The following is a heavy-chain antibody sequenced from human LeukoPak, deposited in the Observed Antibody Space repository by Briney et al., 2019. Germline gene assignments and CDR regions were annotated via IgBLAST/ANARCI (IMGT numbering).Heavy chain of an antibody. D-gene: IGHD6-13*01. CDR3: AKSGSSSWYAPFDY. CDR1: GFTFDDYA. Sequence: GGSLRLSCAASGFTFDDYAMHWVRQAPGKGLEWVSSISWNSGSIGYADSVKGRFTISRDNAKNSLYLQMNSLRAEDTALYYCAKSGSSSWYAPFDYWGQGTLVTVSS. V-gene: IGHV3-9*01. CDR2: ISWNSGSI. J-gene: IGHJ4*02.